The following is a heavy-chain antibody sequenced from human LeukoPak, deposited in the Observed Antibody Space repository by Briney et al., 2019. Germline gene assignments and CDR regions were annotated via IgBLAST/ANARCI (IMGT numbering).Heavy chain of an antibody. CDR1: GGSISSYY. Sequence: SETLSLTCTVSGGSISSYYWSWIRQPPGKGLEWIGHIYYSGSTNYNPPLKSRVTISIDTSKNQFSLRLSSVTAADTAVYYCARGAAGYSYGWGQGTLVTVSS. D-gene: IGHD5-18*01. CDR2: IYYSGST. J-gene: IGHJ4*02. CDR3: ARGAAGYSYG. V-gene: IGHV4-59*01.